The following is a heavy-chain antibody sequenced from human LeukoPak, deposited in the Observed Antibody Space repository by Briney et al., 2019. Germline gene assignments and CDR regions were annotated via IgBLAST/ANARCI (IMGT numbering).Heavy chain of an antibody. D-gene: IGHD3-10*01. Sequence: SETLSLTCTVSGSSISSSSYYWGWIRQPPGKGLEWIGSIYYSGSTYYNPSLKSRVTISVDTSKNQFSLKLSSVTAADTAVYYCARYDYYGSGVQYYFDYWGQGTLVTVSS. J-gene: IGHJ4*02. CDR3: ARYDYYGSGVQYYFDY. V-gene: IGHV4-39*01. CDR1: GSSISSSSYY. CDR2: IYYSGST.